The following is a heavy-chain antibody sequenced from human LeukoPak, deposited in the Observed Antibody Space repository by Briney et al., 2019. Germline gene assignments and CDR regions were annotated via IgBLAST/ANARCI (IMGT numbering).Heavy chain of an antibody. J-gene: IGHJ4*02. CDR3: AKVPLSSSGWDREYYFDY. D-gene: IGHD6-19*01. V-gene: IGHV3-30*02. CDR2: IRSDASNQ. CDR1: AFTFSSYG. Sequence: GGSLRLSCAASAFTFSSYGMHWVRQAPGKGPEWVAFIRSDASNQYYADSVKGRFTISRDNSKNTLYLQMNSLRAEGTAVYYCAKVPLSSSGWDREYYFDYWGQGTLVTVSS.